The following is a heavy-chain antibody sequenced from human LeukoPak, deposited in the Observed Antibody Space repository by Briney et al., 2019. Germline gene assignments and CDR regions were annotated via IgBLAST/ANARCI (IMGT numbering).Heavy chain of an antibody. CDR1: GFTLSSYW. Sequence: GGSLRLSCAASGFTLSSYWMSWVRQAPGKGLEWVANIKQDGSEKYYVDSVKGRFTISRDNAKNSLYLQMNSLRAEDTAVYYCARDTRYFDWLLPFDYWGQGTLVTVSS. D-gene: IGHD3-9*01. CDR2: IKQDGSEK. J-gene: IGHJ4*02. CDR3: ARDTRYFDWLLPFDY. V-gene: IGHV3-7*01.